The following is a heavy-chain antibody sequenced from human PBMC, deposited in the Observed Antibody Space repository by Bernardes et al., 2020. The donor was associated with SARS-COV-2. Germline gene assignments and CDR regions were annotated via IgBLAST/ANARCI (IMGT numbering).Heavy chain of an antibody. Sequence: GGSLRLSCAASGFAFSSYGMNWVRQAPGQGREWVITYDGSNKYYADSVKGRFTISNDNSKNTLYLQMNRLRAEETAVYYCARAKGGNYHYSMDVWGQGTTVTVSS. V-gene: IGHV3-30-3*01. CDR3: ARAKGGNYHYSMDV. J-gene: IGHJ6*02. CDR2: TYDGSNK. D-gene: IGHD1-1*01. CDR1: GFAFSSYG.